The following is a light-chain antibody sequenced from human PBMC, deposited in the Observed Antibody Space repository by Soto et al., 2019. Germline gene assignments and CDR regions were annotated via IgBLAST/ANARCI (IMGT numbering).Light chain of an antibody. CDR2: AAS. CDR3: QQRSNWPPTWT. CDR1: QGVGSS. J-gene: IGKJ1*01. Sequence: EGVFTQSPSTLSLAPGERAARSCRGSQGVGSSLAWYQQKLGQAPRLLIYAASDRATGIPGRFSGSGSGTDFTLIISSLEPEDFAVYYCQQRSNWPPTWTFGQGTKVDIK. V-gene: IGKV3-11*01.